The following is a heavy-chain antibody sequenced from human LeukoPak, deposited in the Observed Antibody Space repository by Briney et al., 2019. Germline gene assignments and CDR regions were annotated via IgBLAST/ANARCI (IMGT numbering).Heavy chain of an antibody. V-gene: IGHV3-30-3*01. D-gene: IGHD1-1*01. Sequence: GRSLRLSCADSGLTFGTSAMHWACQAPGKGLEWVAVVSFDGSNEKYADSVRGRFTISRDNSKKMLYLQMNSLSREDTAVYYCVRGVGYTLLSWGQGTLVTVSS. CDR3: VRGVGYTLLS. CDR2: VSFDGSNE. J-gene: IGHJ5*02. CDR1: GLTFGTSA.